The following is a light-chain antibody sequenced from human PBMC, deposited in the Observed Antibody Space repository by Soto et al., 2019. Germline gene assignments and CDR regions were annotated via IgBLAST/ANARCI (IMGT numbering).Light chain of an antibody. V-gene: IGKV3-20*01. J-gene: IGKJ3*01. CDR2: GVS. CDR3: QLYGSSPLFT. Sequence: EIVLTQSPDTLSLSPGERATLSCRASQSVSSTYLAWFQQRPGQTPRLLISGVSSRATGIPERFSGGGSGTDFTLTISRLEPEDFAVYWCQLYGSSPLFTFGPGTKVDIK. CDR1: QSVSSTY.